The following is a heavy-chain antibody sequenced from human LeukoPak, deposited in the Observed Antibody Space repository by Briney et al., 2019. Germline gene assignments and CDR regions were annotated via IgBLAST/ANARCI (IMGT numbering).Heavy chain of an antibody. D-gene: IGHD6-19*01. CDR3: AKPRAREQWLGCSY. Sequence: PGGSLRLSCAASGFTFSSYAMSWVRQAPGKGLEWVSAISGSGGSTYYADSVKGRFTISRDNSKNTLYLQMNSLRAEDTAVYYCAKPRAREQWLGCSYWGQGTLVTVSS. CDR1: GFTFSSYA. V-gene: IGHV3-23*01. CDR2: ISGSGGST. J-gene: IGHJ4*02.